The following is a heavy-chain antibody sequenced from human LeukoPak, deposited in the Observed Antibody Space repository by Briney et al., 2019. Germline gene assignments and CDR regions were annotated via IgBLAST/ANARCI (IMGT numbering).Heavy chain of an antibody. CDR3: ARDQGGYPGAEGV. D-gene: IGHD6-13*01. J-gene: IGHJ3*01. CDR2: IKWNGDSR. CDR1: GFTLDEYG. V-gene: IGHV3-20*04. Sequence: GGSLRLSCTASGFTLDEYGMSWVSQAAGKGLEWVSDIKWNGDSRVYAHSVRGRFTIYSDNSKNSLYLQMNSLTAEDTAVYYCARDQGGYPGAEGVWGQGTMVTVSS.